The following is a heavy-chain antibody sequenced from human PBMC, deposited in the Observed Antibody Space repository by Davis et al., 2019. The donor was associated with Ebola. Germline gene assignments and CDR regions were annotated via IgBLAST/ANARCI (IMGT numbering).Heavy chain of an antibody. V-gene: IGHV3-23*01. Sequence: PGGSLRLSCRVSGFTITGTAMGWVRLAPGKGLEWVAVIGSDYKTHYGDSAMGRFTISRDNSKNTVYLQMNSLRVEDSALYYCAKDIWGFAGIDVWGQGTTVTVSS. CDR2: IGSDYKT. CDR1: GFTITGTA. CDR3: AKDIWGFAGIDV. D-gene: IGHD3-16*01. J-gene: IGHJ6*02.